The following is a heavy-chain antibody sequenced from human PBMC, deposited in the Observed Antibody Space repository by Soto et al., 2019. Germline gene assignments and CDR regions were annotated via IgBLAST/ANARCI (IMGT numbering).Heavy chain of an antibody. J-gene: IGHJ4*02. CDR3: ARDHSSGWYAADY. Sequence: GGSLRLSCAASGVAFSSYSMNWVRQAPGKGLEWVSSISSSSSYIYYADSVKGRFTISRDNAKNSLYLQMNSLRAEDTAVYYCARDHSSGWYAADYWGQGTLVTVSS. V-gene: IGHV3-21*01. D-gene: IGHD6-19*01. CDR2: ISSSSSYI. CDR1: GVAFSSYS.